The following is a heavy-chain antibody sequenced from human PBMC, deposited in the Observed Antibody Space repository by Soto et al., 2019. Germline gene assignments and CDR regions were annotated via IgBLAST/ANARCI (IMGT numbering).Heavy chain of an antibody. CDR2: IIPIFGTT. CDR3: ERDVVVVPAAISPENWYFDR. J-gene: IGHJ2*01. Sequence: QVQLVQSGAEVKKPGSSVKVSCKASGGTFSSYAISWVRQAPGQGLEWMGGIIPIFGTTNYAQKLQGRVTITADESTSTAYMDLISLSCEDTGVYYCERDVVVVPAAISPENWYFDRLGRSTLVTVSS. CDR1: GGTFSSYA. D-gene: IGHD2-2*01. V-gene: IGHV1-69*01.